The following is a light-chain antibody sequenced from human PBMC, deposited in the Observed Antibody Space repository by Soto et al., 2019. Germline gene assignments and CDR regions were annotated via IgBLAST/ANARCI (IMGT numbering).Light chain of an antibody. CDR1: QSVSSY. J-gene: IGKJ5*01. V-gene: IGKV3-11*01. CDR2: DVS. Sequence: EIVLTQSPPTLSLFPVERATLSGRASQSVSSYLAWYQQKPGQAPRLLIYDVSTRATGIPARFSGSGSRTDFILTISSLEPEDFAVYYCQQRSNWPITFGQGTRLEIK. CDR3: QQRSNWPIT.